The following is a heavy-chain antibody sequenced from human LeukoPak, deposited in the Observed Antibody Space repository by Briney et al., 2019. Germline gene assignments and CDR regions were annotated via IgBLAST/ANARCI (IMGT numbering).Heavy chain of an antibody. CDR3: ARGPCSGGSCFDY. D-gene: IGHD2-15*01. CDR2: INHSGST. Sequence: SETLSLTCAVYGGSFSGYYWSWIRQPPGKGLEWIGEINHSGSTNYNPSLKSRVTISVDTSKNQFSLKLSSVTAADTAVYYCARGPCSGGSCFDYWGQGTLVTVSS. CDR1: GGSFSGYY. V-gene: IGHV4-34*01. J-gene: IGHJ4*02.